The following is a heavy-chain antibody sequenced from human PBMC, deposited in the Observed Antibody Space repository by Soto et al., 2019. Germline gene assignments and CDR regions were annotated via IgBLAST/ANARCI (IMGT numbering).Heavy chain of an antibody. CDR2: LYDDAST. CDR3: FQAEGGIRDL. J-gene: IGHJ2*01. D-gene: IGHD2-21*01. V-gene: IGHV4-39*01. Sequence: RQPPGQGLEWIGRLYDDASTYYTPSLKSRITISVDTSKNQFSLKLSCVTAADTAVYFCFQAEGGIRDL.